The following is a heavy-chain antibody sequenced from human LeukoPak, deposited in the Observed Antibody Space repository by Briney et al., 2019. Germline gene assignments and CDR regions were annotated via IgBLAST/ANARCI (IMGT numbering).Heavy chain of an antibody. J-gene: IGHJ4*02. CDR1: GVTFSSYA. CDR2: ISGSGGST. CDR3: TRGYVGIDY. D-gene: IGHD5-12*01. V-gene: IGHV3-23*01. Sequence: GGSLRLSCAASGVTFSSYAMGWVRQFPGKGLEWVSAISGSGGSTYYADSVKGRFTISRDNSKNTLHLQMNSLRAEDTALYYCTRGYVGIDYWGQGTLVTVSS.